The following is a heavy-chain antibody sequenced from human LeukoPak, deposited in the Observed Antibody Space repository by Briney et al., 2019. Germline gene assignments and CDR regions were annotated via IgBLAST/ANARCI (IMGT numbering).Heavy chain of an antibody. J-gene: IGHJ3*01. V-gene: IGHV3-30*01. CDR2: ISYDGSDK. D-gene: IGHD1-26*01. CDR1: GFTYTTFA. Sequence: PGGSLRLSCAASGFTYTTFAMHWVRQVPGKGPEWVARISYDGSDKYYADNVKGRFTISRDDPKNTVFLQMNSLRLEDTATYYCARPHSGTHGTFHFWGQGTVVTDSS. CDR3: ARPHSGTHGTFHF.